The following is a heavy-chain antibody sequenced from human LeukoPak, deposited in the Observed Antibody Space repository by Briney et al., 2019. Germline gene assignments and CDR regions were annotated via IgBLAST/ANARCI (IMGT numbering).Heavy chain of an antibody. J-gene: IGHJ4*02. CDR3: AIDRSGYYHFDY. CDR1: GGSIRSGGNY. Sequence: SQTLSLTCTVSGGSIRSGGNYCTWIRQHPGKGLEWIGYIYHSGSTYYNPSLESRVTISVDTSRNQFSLKLNSVTAADTAVYYCAIDRSGYYHFDYWGQGTLVTVSS. V-gene: IGHV4-31*03. D-gene: IGHD3-22*01. CDR2: IYHSGST.